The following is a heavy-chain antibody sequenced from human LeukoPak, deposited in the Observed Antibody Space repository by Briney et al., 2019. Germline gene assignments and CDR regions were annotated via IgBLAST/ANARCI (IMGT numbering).Heavy chain of an antibody. Sequence: GGSLRLSCAASGFTVSSNYMSWVRQAPGKGLEWVSVIYSGGSTYYADSVRGRFTISRDNSENTLYLQMNSLRAEDTAVYYCASSNGIAAAGHWGQGTLVTVSS. J-gene: IGHJ4*02. CDR1: GFTVSSNY. V-gene: IGHV3-66*01. CDR3: ASSNGIAAAGH. CDR2: IYSGGST. D-gene: IGHD6-13*01.